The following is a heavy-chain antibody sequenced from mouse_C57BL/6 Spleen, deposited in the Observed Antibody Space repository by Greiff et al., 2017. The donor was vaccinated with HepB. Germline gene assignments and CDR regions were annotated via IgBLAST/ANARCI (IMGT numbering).Heavy chain of an antibody. J-gene: IGHJ2*01. CDR3: ARANWVFDY. Sequence: QVQLQQSGPELVKPGASVKISCKASGYAFSSSWMNWVKQRPGKGLEWIGRIYPGDGDTNYNGKFKGKATLTADKSSSTAYMELSSLTSEDSAVYFYARANWVFDYWGQGTTLTVAS. V-gene: IGHV1-82*01. D-gene: IGHD4-1*01. CDR2: IYPGDGDT. CDR1: GYAFSSSW.